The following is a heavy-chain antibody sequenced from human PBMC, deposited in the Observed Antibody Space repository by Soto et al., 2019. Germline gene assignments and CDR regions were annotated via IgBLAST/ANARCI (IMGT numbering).Heavy chain of an antibody. CDR2: IIPIFGTA. CDR3: ASLTTVVTNWFDP. Sequence: SVKVSCKASGGTFSSYAISWVRQAPGQGLEWMGGIIPIFGTANYAQKFQGGVTITADESTSTAYMELSSLRSEDTAVYYCASLTTVVTNWFDPWGQGTLVTVSS. D-gene: IGHD4-17*01. CDR1: GGTFSSYA. J-gene: IGHJ5*02. V-gene: IGHV1-69*13.